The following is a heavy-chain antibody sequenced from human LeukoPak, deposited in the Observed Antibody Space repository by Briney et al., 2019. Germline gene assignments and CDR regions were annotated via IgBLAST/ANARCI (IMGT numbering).Heavy chain of an antibody. CDR3: ARDDYNNYYYGMDV. CDR2: IYYSGST. V-gene: IGHV4-30-4*01. CDR1: GGSISSGDYY. Sequence: SQTLSLTCTVPGGSISSGDYYWSWIRQPPGKGLEWIGYIYYSGSTYYNPSLKSRVTISVDTSKNQFSLKLSSVTAADTAVYYCARDDYNNYYYGMDVWGQGTTVTVSS. D-gene: IGHD4-11*01. J-gene: IGHJ6*02.